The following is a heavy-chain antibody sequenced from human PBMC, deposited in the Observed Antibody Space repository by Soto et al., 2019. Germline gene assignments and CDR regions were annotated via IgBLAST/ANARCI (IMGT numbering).Heavy chain of an antibody. CDR3: ARDPPASGWTFDF. V-gene: IGHV3-33*01. Sequence: QVQLVESGGGVVQPGRSLRLSCAASGFTFSTYAIHWVRQAPGKGLVWVAFIWDDGSNKYYADSVKGRFTVSRDNSKNTLYLQMNSLRAEDTAVYYCARDPPASGWTFDFWGQGTLVTVSS. D-gene: IGHD6-19*01. CDR1: GFTFSTYA. J-gene: IGHJ4*02. CDR2: IWDDGSNK.